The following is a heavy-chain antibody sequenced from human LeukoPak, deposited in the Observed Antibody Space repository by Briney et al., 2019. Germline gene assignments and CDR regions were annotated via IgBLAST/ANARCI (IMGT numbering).Heavy chain of an antibody. CDR2: TYYRSRWYN. Sequence: SQTLSLTCAISGDSFSSNSAGWNWIRQSPSRGLEWLGRTYYRSRWYNDYTISVEGRITINPDTSKNQFSLQLTSVTPEDTAVYYCARSARGSIDYWGQGTLVTVSS. J-gene: IGHJ4*02. CDR3: ARSARGSIDY. D-gene: IGHD5-12*01. CDR1: GDSFSSNSAG. V-gene: IGHV6-1*01.